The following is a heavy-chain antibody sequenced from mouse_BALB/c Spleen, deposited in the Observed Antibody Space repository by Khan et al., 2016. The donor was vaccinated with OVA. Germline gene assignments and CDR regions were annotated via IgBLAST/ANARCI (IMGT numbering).Heavy chain of an antibody. J-gene: IGHJ4*01. CDR1: GYTFTNYG. Sequence: LEESGPELKKPGETVKISCKASGYTFTNYGMNWVKQAPGKGLKWMGWINTYTGEPTYADDFKGRFAFSLETSASTPYLQINNLKNEDTATYFGARPPYFSYVMVYWGQGTSVTVSS. CDR2: INTYTGEP. CDR3: ARPPYFSYVMVY. D-gene: IGHD2-10*01. V-gene: IGHV9-3-1*01.